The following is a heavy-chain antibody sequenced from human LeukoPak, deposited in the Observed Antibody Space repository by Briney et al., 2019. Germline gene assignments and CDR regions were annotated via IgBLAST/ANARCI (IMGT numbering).Heavy chain of an antibody. J-gene: IGHJ4*02. D-gene: IGHD3-3*01. CDR3: ARLGAGPTYYDFWSGYSPFYFDY. V-gene: IGHV4-39*01. CDR1: GGSTSSSNYY. CDR2: IHYSGNT. Sequence: SETLSLTCTVSGGSTSSSNYYWGWIRQPPGKGLEWIGGIHYSGNTYYNPSLKSRVTISVDTSKNQFSLKLSSVTAADTAVYYCARLGAGPTYYDFWSGYSPFYFDYWGQGTLVTVSS.